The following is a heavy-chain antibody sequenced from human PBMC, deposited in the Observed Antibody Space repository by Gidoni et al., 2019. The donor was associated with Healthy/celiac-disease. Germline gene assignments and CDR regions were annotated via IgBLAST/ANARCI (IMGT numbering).Heavy chain of an antibody. CDR2: IYQSGST. CDR3: ARYWGIDAFDI. D-gene: IGHD2-8*02. J-gene: IGHJ3*02. CDR1: GYSFSSGYY. Sequence: QVQLKESGPGLVKPSETLSLTCAVSGYSFSSGYYWGWIRQPPGKGLEWIGSIYQSGSTYYNPSLKSRVTISVDTSKNQFSLKLSSVTAADTAVYYCARYWGIDAFDIWGQGTMVTVSS. V-gene: IGHV4-38-2*01.